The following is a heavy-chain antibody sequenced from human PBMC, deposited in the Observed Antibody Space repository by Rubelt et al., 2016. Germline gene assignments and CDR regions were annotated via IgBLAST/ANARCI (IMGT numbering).Heavy chain of an antibody. V-gene: IGHV3-7*01. CDR3: VRHRDYGDFAMDV. J-gene: IGHJ6*02. CDR1: GFTFSSYW. Sequence: EVQLVESGGGLVQPGGSLRLSCAASGFTFSSYWMSWVRQAPGKGLEWVANIKQDGSEKYYVDSVKGRFTISRDNAKNSLYLQMTSLGAEETAVYYGVRHRDYGDFAMDVWGQGTTVTVSS. CDR2: IKQDGSEK. D-gene: IGHD4-17*01.